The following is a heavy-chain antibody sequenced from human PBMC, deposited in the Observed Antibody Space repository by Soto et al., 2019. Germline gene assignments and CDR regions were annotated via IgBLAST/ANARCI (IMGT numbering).Heavy chain of an antibody. Sequence: QVQLVQSGAEVKKPGSSVKVSCKASGGTFSSYTISWVRQAPGQGLEWMGRIIPILGIANYAQKFQGRVTITADKSTSXAXMXXSSLRSEDTAVYYCARGRARGYSYGDNYYYYGMDVWGQGTTVTVSS. V-gene: IGHV1-69*02. D-gene: IGHD5-18*01. CDR2: IIPILGIA. CDR3: ARGRARGYSYGDNYYYYGMDV. CDR1: GGTFSSYT. J-gene: IGHJ6*02.